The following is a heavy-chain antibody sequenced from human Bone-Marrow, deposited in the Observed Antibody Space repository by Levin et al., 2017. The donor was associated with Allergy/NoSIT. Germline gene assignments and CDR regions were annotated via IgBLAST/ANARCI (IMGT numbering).Heavy chain of an antibody. V-gene: IGHV4-4*07. CDR1: GGSISSYY. CDR2: IYTSGST. CDR3: ARDSPYDFWSGFTPHYGSYDAFDI. Sequence: SETLSLTCTVSGGSISSYYWSWIRQPAGKGLEWIGRIYTSGSTNYNPSLKSRVTMSVDTSKNQFSLKLSSVTAADTAVYYCARDSPYDFWSGFTPHYGSYDAFDIWGQGTMVTVSS. D-gene: IGHD3-3*01. J-gene: IGHJ3*02.